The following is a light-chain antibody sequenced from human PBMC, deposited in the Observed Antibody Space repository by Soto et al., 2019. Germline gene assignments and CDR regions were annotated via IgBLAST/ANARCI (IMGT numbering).Light chain of an antibody. CDR3: LQEYRYPLT. Sequence: AIQITQSRSSLSACGGYRVTFTCRASQGISSDLGWFQQKPGKAPKLLIYAASSLQSGVPSRFSGRGSGTYFTLTISGLQVEDSATYYCLQEYRYPLTFGGGTKVDIK. V-gene: IGKV1-6*02. J-gene: IGKJ4*01. CDR1: QGISSD. CDR2: AAS.